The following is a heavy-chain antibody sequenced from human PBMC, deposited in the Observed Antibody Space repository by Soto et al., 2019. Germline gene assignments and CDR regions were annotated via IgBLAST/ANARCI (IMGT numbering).Heavy chain of an antibody. CDR1: GDSISSSTYY. CDR3: ARQPYDSSDYFDY. CDR2: IYYSGRT. D-gene: IGHD3-22*01. V-gene: IGHV4-39*01. J-gene: IGHJ4*02. Sequence: NPSETLSLTCTVSGDSISSSTYYWGWIRQPPGKGLEWIGSIYYSGRTYYNPSLKSRVTISVDTSRIHFSLKLISVTAADTAVYFCARQPYDSSDYFDYWGQGTMVTVS.